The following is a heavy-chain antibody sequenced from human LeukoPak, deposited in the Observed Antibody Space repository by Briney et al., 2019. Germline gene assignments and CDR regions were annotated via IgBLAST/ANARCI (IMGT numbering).Heavy chain of an antibody. CDR2: INHSGST. V-gene: IGHV4-34*01. Sequence: SETLSLTCAVYGGSFSGYYWSWIRQPPGKGLEWIGEINHSGSTNYNPSLKSRVTISVDTSKNQFSLKLSSVTAADTVVYYCARGRRAAGIPQSDWGQGTLVTVSS. D-gene: IGHD6-13*01. CDR3: ARGRRAAGIPQSD. J-gene: IGHJ4*02. CDR1: GGSFSGYY.